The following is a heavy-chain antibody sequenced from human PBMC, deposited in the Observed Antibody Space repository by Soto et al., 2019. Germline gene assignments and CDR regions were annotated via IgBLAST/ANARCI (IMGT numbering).Heavy chain of an antibody. Sequence: GGSLRLSCAASGFTFSSYAMSWVRQAPGKGLEWVSAISGSGGSTYYADSVKGRFTISRDNSKNTLYLQMNSLRAEDTAVYYCAKDFADSSGYTPVGYWGQGTLVTVSS. V-gene: IGHV3-23*01. D-gene: IGHD3-22*01. J-gene: IGHJ4*02. CDR2: ISGSGGST. CDR3: AKDFADSSGYTPVGY. CDR1: GFTFSSYA.